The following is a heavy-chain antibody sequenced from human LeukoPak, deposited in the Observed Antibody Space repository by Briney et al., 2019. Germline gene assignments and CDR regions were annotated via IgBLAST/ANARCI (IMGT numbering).Heavy chain of an antibody. D-gene: IGHD3-22*01. CDR2: ISGSGGST. J-gene: IGHJ4*02. CDR3: AKDLEPYYYHSSGYFGY. Sequence: PGGSLRLSCAASGFTFSSYAMSWVRQAPGKGLEWVSAISGSGGSTYYADSVKGRFTISRDNSKNTLYLQMNSLRAEDTAVYYCAKDLEPYYYHSSGYFGYWGQGTLVTVSS. V-gene: IGHV3-23*01. CDR1: GFTFSSYA.